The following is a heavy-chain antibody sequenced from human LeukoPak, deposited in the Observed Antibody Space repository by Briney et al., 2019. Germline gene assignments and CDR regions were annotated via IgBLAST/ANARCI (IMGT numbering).Heavy chain of an antibody. J-gene: IGHJ5*02. Sequence: SETLSLTCTVSGGSISSGSYYWSWIRQPAGKGLEWIGRINSSGSTNFNPSLKSRVTISVDTSKNQFSLKLTSVTAADTALYYCVREVWSHNCFDPWGQGALVTVSS. CDR1: GGSISSGSYY. CDR3: VREVWSHNCFDP. V-gene: IGHV4-61*02. CDR2: INSSGST. D-gene: IGHD2-21*01.